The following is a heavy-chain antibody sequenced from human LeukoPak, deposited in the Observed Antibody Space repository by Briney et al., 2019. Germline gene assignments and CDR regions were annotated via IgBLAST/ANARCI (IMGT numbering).Heavy chain of an antibody. D-gene: IGHD3-10*01. V-gene: IGHV4-59*06. Sequence: SETLSLTCTVSGASISSYYWSWIRQPPGKGLEWIGYIYYSGSTYYNPSLKSRVTISVDTSKNQFSLKLSSVTAADTAVYYCARMVRGRVDVWGQGTTVTVSS. CDR1: GASISSYY. CDR3: ARMVRGRVDV. CDR2: IYYSGST. J-gene: IGHJ6*02.